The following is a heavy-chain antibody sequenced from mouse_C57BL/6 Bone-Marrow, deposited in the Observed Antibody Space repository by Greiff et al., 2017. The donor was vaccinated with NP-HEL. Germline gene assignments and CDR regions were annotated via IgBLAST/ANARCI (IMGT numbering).Heavy chain of an antibody. CDR1: GYTFTDYY. V-gene: IGHV1-19*01. Sequence: VQLQQSGPVLVKPGASVKMSCKASGYTFTDYYMNWVKQSHGKSLEWIGVINPYNGGTSYNQKFKGKATLTVDKSSSTAYMELNSLTSEDSAVYYCAKGITTVVAPDYWYFDVWGTGTTVTVSS. CDR3: AKGITTVVAPDYWYFDV. D-gene: IGHD1-1*01. J-gene: IGHJ1*03. CDR2: INPYNGGT.